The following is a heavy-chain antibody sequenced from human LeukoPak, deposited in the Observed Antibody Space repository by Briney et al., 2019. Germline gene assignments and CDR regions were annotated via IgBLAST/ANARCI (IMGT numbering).Heavy chain of an antibody. V-gene: IGHV3-11*06. D-gene: IGHD2-2*01. CDR1: GFTFSDYY. CDR3: ARALRYCSSTSCGSDAFDI. Sequence: KPGGSLRLSCAASGFTFSDYYMSWIRQAPGKGPEWVSSISSSSSYIYYADSVKGRFTISRDNAKNSLYLQMNSLRAEDTAVYYCARALRYCSSTSCGSDAFDIWGQGTMVTVSS. CDR2: ISSSSSYI. J-gene: IGHJ3*02.